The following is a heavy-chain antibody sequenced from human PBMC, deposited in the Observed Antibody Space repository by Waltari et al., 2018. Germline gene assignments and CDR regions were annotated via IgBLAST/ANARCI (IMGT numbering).Heavy chain of an antibody. Sequence: QVQLQQWGAGLLKPSETLSLTCAVYGGSFSGYYWSWIRQPPGKGLEWIGEINHSGSTNSNPSLKSRVTISVDTSKNQFSLKLSSVTAADTAVYYCARGLAVAGYFFDYWGQGTLATVSS. CDR2: INHSGST. V-gene: IGHV4-34*01. J-gene: IGHJ4*02. CDR3: ARGLAVAGYFFDY. D-gene: IGHD6-19*01. CDR1: GGSFSGYY.